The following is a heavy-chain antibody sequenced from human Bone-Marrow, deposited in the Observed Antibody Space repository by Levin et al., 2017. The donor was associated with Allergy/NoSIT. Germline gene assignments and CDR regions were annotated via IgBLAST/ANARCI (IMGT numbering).Heavy chain of an antibody. CDR1: GGSVDSLNW. CDR3: TTKFGDFRNWFDP. J-gene: IGHJ5*02. D-gene: IGHD4-17*01. V-gene: IGHV4-4*02. Sequence: SETLSLTCTVSGGSVDSLNWWTWVRQPPGQGLEWIGEIFYRGNTNYNSSLQSRVTMSMDKSKNQFSLRLNSVTAADTAIYYCTTKFGDFRNWFDPWGQGILVSVSS. CDR2: IFYRGNT.